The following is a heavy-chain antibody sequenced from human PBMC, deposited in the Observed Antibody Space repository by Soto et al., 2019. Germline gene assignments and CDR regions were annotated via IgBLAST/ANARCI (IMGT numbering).Heavy chain of an antibody. V-gene: IGHV4-39*01. J-gene: IGHJ6*02. Sequence: PSETLSRTCTVSCGSISSSSYYWGWIRQPPGKGLEWIGSIYYSGSTYYNPSLKSRVTISVDTSKNQFSLKLSSVTAADTAVYYCLRVSPYYGMDVWGQGTTVTVSS. D-gene: IGHD3-22*01. CDR1: CGSISSSSYY. CDR2: IYYSGST. CDR3: LRVSPYYGMDV.